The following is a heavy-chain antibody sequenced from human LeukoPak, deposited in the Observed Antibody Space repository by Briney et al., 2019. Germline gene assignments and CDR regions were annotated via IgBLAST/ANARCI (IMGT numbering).Heavy chain of an antibody. D-gene: IGHD3-10*01. CDR3: VKTLKYYGSGRGLFDS. Sequence: QPGGSLRLSCSASGFTFSSSAMYWVRQAPGKGLEYVSAFSSDGSSTFYADSVKGRFTISRDNSKNMLYLQMSSLRADDTAVYYCVKTLKYYGSGRGLFDSWDQGILVTVSS. CDR2: FSSDGSST. J-gene: IGHJ4*02. CDR1: GFTFSSSA. V-gene: IGHV3-64D*06.